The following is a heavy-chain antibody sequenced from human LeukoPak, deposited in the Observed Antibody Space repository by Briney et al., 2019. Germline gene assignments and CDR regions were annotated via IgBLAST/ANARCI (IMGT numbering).Heavy chain of an antibody. CDR1: GFSFSSYA. V-gene: IGHV3-23*01. CDR2: ISGSGGRT. J-gene: IGHJ3*02. D-gene: IGHD3-22*01. CDR3: AKSLFGMMVGDDAFDI. Sequence: GGSLRLSCAASGFSFSSYAMGWGRQAPGKGLEWVSFISGSGGRTYDADSAKGRFTISRDNSQNTLSLQMNSLRAEDTALYYCAKSLFGMMVGDDAFDIWGQGTMVAVSS.